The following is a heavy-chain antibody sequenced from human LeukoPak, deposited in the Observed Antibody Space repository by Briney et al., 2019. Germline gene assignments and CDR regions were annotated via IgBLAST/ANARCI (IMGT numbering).Heavy chain of an antibody. CDR2: ISSSDNTI. Sequence: GGSLRLSCAAAGFTFSDYYMSWIRQAPGKGLEWVSYISSSDNTIYYADSVKGRFTTSRDNAKNSLFLQMNSLRAEDTAVYYCATGRNSWSYWGQGTLVTVSS. J-gene: IGHJ4*02. V-gene: IGHV3-11*01. D-gene: IGHD6-13*01. CDR3: ATGRNSWSY. CDR1: GFTFSDYY.